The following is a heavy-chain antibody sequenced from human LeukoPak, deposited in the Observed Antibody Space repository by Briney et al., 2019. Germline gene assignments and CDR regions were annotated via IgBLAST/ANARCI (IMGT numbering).Heavy chain of an antibody. CDR1: GFTFSSYA. CDR3: AKVETYYYDSSDYHYLDY. CDR2: IVSGSGGST. Sequence: PGGSLRLSCEASGFTFSSYAMTWVRQAPGKGLEWVSAIVSGSGGSTYYADSVKGRFTISRDNSKNTLYLQLNGLRAEDAAVYYCAKVETYYYDSSDYHYLDYWGQGTLVTVSS. J-gene: IGHJ4*02. V-gene: IGHV3-23*01. D-gene: IGHD3-22*01.